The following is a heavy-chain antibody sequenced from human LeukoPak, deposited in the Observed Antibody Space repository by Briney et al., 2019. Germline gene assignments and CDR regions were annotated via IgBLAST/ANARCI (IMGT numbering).Heavy chain of an antibody. D-gene: IGHD6-6*01. V-gene: IGHV3-48*01. CDR1: GFTFSSYS. CDR2: ISSSSSTI. CDR3: AKESGIAARPDWF. Sequence: GGSLRLSCAASGFTFSSYSMNWVRQAPGKGLEWVSYISSSSSTIYYADSVKGRFTISRDNAKNSLYLQMNSLRAEDTAVYYCAKESGIAARPDWFWGQGTLVTVSS. J-gene: IGHJ4*02.